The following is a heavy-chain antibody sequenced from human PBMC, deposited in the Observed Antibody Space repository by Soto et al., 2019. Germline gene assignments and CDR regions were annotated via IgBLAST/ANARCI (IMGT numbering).Heavy chain of an antibody. D-gene: IGHD6-6*01. CDR1: GFTFSSYW. CDR3: ARGAPLVAGLRPHALDI. CDR2: INGDGSNT. V-gene: IGHV3-74*01. Sequence: HPGGSLRLSCAASGFTFSSYWMHWVRQAPGKGLVWVSRINGDGSNTNYADSVKGRFTISRDNAKNTLYVQMNSLRAEDTAVYYCARGAPLVAGLRPHALDIWGKGTMVTVS. J-gene: IGHJ3*02.